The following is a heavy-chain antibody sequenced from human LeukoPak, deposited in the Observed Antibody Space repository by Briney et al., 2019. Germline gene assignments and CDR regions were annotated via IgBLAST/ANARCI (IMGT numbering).Heavy chain of an antibody. Sequence: SQTLSLTCTVSGGSISSGSYFWNWIRQPAGKGLEWIGHIYTSGSTNYSPSLKSRVTISVDTSKNQFSLKLSSVTAADTAVYYCARNYDILPHFDYWGQGTLVTVSS. CDR1: GGSISSGSYF. J-gene: IGHJ4*02. CDR3: ARNYDILPHFDY. CDR2: IYTSGST. D-gene: IGHD3-9*01. V-gene: IGHV4-61*09.